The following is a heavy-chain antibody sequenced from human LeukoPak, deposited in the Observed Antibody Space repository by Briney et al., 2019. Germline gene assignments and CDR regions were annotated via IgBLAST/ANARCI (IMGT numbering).Heavy chain of an antibody. V-gene: IGHV3-11*04. CDR3: ARYYYDSSGYYYFDY. J-gene: IGHJ4*02. Sequence: GGSLRLSCAASGFTFSDYYMSWLRQAPGKGLEWVSYISSSGSTIYYADSVKGRFTISRDNAKNSLYLQMNSLRAEDTAVYYCARYYYDSSGYYYFDYWGQGTLVTVSS. D-gene: IGHD3-22*01. CDR2: ISSSGSTI. CDR1: GFTFSDYY.